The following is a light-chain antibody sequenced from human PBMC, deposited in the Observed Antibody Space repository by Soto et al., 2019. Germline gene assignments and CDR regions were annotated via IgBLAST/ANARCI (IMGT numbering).Light chain of an antibody. Sequence: DIQMTQSPSTLSASVGDRVTITCRASQSIRNWLAWYQQKPGKAPKLLIYKASSLKSGVPSRFSGSGSGTEFTLTISSLQPDDFATYYCQQYDNYWTFGPGTKVEIK. CDR1: QSIRNW. V-gene: IGKV1-5*03. CDR2: KAS. CDR3: QQYDNYWT. J-gene: IGKJ1*01.